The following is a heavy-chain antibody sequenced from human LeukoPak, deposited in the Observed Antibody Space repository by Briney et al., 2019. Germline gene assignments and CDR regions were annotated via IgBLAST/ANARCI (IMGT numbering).Heavy chain of an antibody. CDR2: IYYTGST. V-gene: IGHV4-59*01. J-gene: IGHJ6*03. CDR1: GGSISSYY. CDR3: ARVVYSGYDFRGAMDV. D-gene: IGHD5-12*01. Sequence: ASETLSLTCTISGGSISSYYWSWIRQPPGKGLEWIGYIYYTGSTNHNPSLKSRVTISVDTSKNQFSLKLSSVTAADTAVYYCARVVYSGYDFRGAMDVWGKGTTVTVSS.